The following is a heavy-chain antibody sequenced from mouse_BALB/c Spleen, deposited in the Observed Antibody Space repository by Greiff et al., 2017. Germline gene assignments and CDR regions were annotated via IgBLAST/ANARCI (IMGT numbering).Heavy chain of an antibody. V-gene: IGHV3-2*02. J-gene: IGHJ4*01. D-gene: IGHD2-1*01. CDR3: ARGDLLGAMDY. Sequence: EVQLQQSGPGLVKPSQSLSLTCTVTGYSITSDYAWNWIRQFPGNKLEWMGYISYSGSTSYNPSLKSRISITRDTSKNQFFLQLNSVTTEDTATYYCARGDLLGAMDYWGQGTSVTVSS. CDR1: GYSITSDYA. CDR2: ISYSGST.